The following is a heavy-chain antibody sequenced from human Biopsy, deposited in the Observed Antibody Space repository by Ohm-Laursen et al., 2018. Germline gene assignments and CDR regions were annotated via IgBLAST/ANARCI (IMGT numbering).Heavy chain of an antibody. D-gene: IGHD3-9*01. CDR1: GGTFSNYG. Sequence: SVKVSCKVPGGTFSNYGVNWVRKAPGQGLEWLGGNIPILGTGNYAQKFQDRVTVAADTSTSTATMELRSLRSDDTAVYYCATKLTGYFHHWGQGTLVIVSS. V-gene: IGHV1-69*06. J-gene: IGHJ1*01. CDR2: NIPILGTG. CDR3: ATKLTGYFHH.